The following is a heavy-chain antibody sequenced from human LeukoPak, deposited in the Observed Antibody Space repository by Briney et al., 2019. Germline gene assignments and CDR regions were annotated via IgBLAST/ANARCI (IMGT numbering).Heavy chain of an antibody. CDR3: ATLYGSALNNWFDT. CDR2: IYYSGST. J-gene: IGHJ5*02. Sequence: KPSETLSLTCTVSGGSISSYYWSWIRQPPGKGLEWIGYIYYSGSTNYNPSLKSRVTISVDTSKNQFSLKLSSVTAADTAVYYCATLYGSALNNWFDTWGQGTLVTVSS. V-gene: IGHV4-59*01. D-gene: IGHD3-10*01. CDR1: GGSISSYY.